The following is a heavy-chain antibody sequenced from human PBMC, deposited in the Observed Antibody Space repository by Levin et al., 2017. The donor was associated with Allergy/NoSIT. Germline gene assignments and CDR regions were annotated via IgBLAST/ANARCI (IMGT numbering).Heavy chain of an antibody. CDR2: IDPFSGDT. D-gene: IGHD2-2*01. J-gene: IGHJ6*02. Sequence: GGSLRLSCKASGYTFTGYYVHWVRQAPGQGLEWMGWIDPFSGDTNYAQKFQGKVTMTRDTMNTAYLELSRLRSDDTAVYYCARFAPNYQLLENTPKDFYYGLDVWGQGTTVIVSS. CDR1: GYTFTGYY. CDR3: ARFAPNYQLLENTPKDFYYGLDV. V-gene: IGHV1-2*02.